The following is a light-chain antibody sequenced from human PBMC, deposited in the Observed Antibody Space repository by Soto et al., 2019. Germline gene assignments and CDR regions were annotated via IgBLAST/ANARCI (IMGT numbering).Light chain of an antibody. CDR2: GAS. CDR1: QSVSSS. Sequence: EIVMTQSPTTLSVSPGERATLSCRASQSVSSSLAWYQQKPGQAPRLLMYGASTRATGIPARFSGSGSGTDFTLTISSLQSEDLAVYYCQQYNNWPLTFGQGTKVDIK. V-gene: IGKV3-15*01. CDR3: QQYNNWPLT. J-gene: IGKJ1*01.